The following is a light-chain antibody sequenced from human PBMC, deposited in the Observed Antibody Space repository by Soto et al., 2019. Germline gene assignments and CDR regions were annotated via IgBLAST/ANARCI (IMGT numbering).Light chain of an antibody. CDR2: EVN. Sequence: QSVLTQPASVSGSPGQSIIISCTGANSDIGDWNYVSWYQQYPGKAPKVIIYEVNYRPSGVSYRFSGSKSGNTASLTISGLQAEDEADYYCSSFSSGTTLFVFGGGTKVTVL. J-gene: IGLJ1*01. CDR3: SSFSSGTTLFV. V-gene: IGLV2-14*01. CDR1: NSDIGDWNY.